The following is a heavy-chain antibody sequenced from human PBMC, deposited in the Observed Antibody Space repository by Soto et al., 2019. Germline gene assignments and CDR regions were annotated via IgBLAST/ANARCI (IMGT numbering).Heavy chain of an antibody. CDR3: ARGIVVVTAIWVATPYGMDV. D-gene: IGHD2-21*02. CDR1: GYTFTSYY. Sequence: RASVKVSCKASGYTFTSYYMHWVRQAPGQGLEWMGIINPSGGSTSYAQKFQGRVTMTRDTSTSTVYMELSSLRSEDTAVYYCARGIVVVTAIWVATPYGMDVWGQGTTVTVSS. V-gene: IGHV1-46*01. CDR2: INPSGGST. J-gene: IGHJ6*02.